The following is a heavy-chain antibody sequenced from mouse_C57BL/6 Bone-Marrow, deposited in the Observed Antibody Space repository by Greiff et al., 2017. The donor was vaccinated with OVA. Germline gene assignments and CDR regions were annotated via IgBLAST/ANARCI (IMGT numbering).Heavy chain of an antibody. CDR1: GYTFTSYW. CDR3: ARWYDGSGYFDV. CDR2: INPSSGYT. J-gene: IGHJ1*03. V-gene: IGHV1-7*01. Sequence: QVQLQQSGAELAKPGASVKLSCKASGYTFTSYWMHWVTQMHGQGLEWIGYINPSSGYTKYNQTFKDKATLTADKSSSTAYMQLSSLTYEDSAVYYCARWYDGSGYFDVWGTGTTVTVSS. D-gene: IGHD1-1*01.